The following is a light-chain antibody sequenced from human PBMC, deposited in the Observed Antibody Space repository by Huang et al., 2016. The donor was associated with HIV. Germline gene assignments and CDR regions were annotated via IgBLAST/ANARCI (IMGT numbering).Light chain of an antibody. CDR1: QRISKH. Sequence: DIQMTQSPPFLSASVGDRVTITCRTSQRISKHLNWYQQKPGKAPKLLIYAASSLQSGVPSRFSGSGSGTDFTLTISSLQPEDLATYYCQQSYSTLRAWTFGQGTKVEIK. CDR2: AAS. CDR3: QQSYSTLRAWT. V-gene: IGKV1-39*01. J-gene: IGKJ1*01.